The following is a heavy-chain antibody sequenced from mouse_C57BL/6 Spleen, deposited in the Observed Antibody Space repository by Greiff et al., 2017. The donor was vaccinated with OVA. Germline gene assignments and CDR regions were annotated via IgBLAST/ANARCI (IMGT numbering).Heavy chain of an antibody. Sequence: VQLKESGGDLVKPGGSLKLSCAASGFTFSSYGMSWVRQTPDKRLEWVATISSGGSYTYYPDSVKGRFTISRDNAKNTLYLQMSSLKSEDTAMYYCARHGSTFPEGFAYWGQGTLVTVSA. CDR3: ARHGSTFPEGFAY. J-gene: IGHJ3*01. D-gene: IGHD5-5*01. V-gene: IGHV5-6*01. CDR1: GFTFSSYG. CDR2: ISSGGSYT.